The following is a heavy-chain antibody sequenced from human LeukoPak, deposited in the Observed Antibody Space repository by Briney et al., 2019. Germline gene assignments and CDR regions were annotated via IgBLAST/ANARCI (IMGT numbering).Heavy chain of an antibody. CDR1: GFTFSDHP. CDR3: ARDMTITGADDY. Sequence: PGGSLRLSCAASGFTFSDHPMTWVRQAPGKGLQWVSYIDGSGTTIYYAESVKGRFTISRDNAKNSLYLQMNSLRAEDTALYYCARDMTITGADDYWGQGTRVTDSS. J-gene: IGHJ4*02. D-gene: IGHD6-13*01. V-gene: IGHV3-48*03. CDR2: IDGSGTTI.